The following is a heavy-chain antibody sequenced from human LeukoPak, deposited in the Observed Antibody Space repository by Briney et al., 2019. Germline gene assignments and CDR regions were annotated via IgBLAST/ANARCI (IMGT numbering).Heavy chain of an antibody. CDR1: GYSISSGYY. CDR3: ARHQYSSSWYGPTSYYYYYMDV. J-gene: IGHJ6*03. V-gene: IGHV4-38-2*01. Sequence: PSETLSLTCAVSGYSISSGYYWGWIRQPPGKGLEWIGSTYHSGSTYYNPSLKSRVTISVDTSKNQFSLKLSSVTAADTAVYYCARHQYSSSWYGPTSYYYYYMDVWGKGTTVTVSS. D-gene: IGHD6-13*01. CDR2: TYHSGST.